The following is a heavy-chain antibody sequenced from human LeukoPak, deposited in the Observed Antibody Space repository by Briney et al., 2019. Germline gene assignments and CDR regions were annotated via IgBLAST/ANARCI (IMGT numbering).Heavy chain of an antibody. V-gene: IGHV3-23*01. J-gene: IGHJ5*02. D-gene: IGHD6-13*01. CDR3: AKARYSSSWYSWFDP. CDR2: ISGSGGST. Sequence: GGSLRLSCAASGFTFSSNAMSWVRQAPGKGLEWVSAISGSGGSTYYADSVKGRFTISRDNSKNTLYLQMNSLRAEDTAVYYCAKARYSSSWYSWFDPWGQGTLVTVSS. CDR1: GFTFSSNA.